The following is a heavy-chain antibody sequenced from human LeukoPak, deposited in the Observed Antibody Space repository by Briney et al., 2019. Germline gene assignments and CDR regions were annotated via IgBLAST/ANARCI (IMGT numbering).Heavy chain of an antibody. CDR3: ASVSVRRFPESFINGMDV. CDR1: GGSVSSGSYY. V-gene: IGHV4-61*01. D-gene: IGHD3-3*01. CDR2: IYYSGST. Sequence: SETLSLTCAVSGGSVSSGSYYWSWIRQPPGKGLEWIGYIYYSGSTNYNPSLKSRVTISVDTSKNQFSLKLSSVTAADTAVYYCASVSVRRFPESFINGMDVWGQGTTVTVSS. J-gene: IGHJ6*02.